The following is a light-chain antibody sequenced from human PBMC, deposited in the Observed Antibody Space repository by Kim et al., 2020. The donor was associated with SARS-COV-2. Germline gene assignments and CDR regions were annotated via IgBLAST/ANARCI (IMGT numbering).Light chain of an antibody. V-gene: IGLV2-8*01. CDR3: SSYEGSRTV. CDR2: EVT. CDR1: PITLDDFKY. J-gene: IGLJ1*01. Sequence: PGQSVTISFTGAPITLDDFKYVSWYQQYPDSAPKLIIFEVTKRPSGVPDRFSGSMSGNTASLTVSALEVADEADYYCSSYEGSRTVFGTGTKVTVL.